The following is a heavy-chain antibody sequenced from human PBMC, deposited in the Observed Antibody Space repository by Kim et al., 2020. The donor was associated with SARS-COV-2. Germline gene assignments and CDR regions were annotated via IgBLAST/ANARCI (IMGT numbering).Heavy chain of an antibody. CDR2: ISRDGGEI. CDR3: ARGHQWLLKH. CDR1: GFTFDDYA. Sequence: GGSLRLSCAASGFTFDDYAIQWVRQVPGKGLEWVSLISRDGGEIKYGDSVKGRFTISRDNSRQSVYLQMNSLRSEDTALYYCARGHQWLLKHWGQGTQVTVSS. J-gene: IGHJ4*02. D-gene: IGHD6-19*01. V-gene: IGHV3-43*02.